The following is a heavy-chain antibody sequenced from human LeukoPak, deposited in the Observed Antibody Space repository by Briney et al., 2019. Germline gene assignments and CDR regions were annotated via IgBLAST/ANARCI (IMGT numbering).Heavy chain of an antibody. CDR2: ISYDGNNK. J-gene: IGHJ3*02. V-gene: IGHV3-30*18. D-gene: IGHD5-12*01. Sequence: GGSLRLSCAASGFTFSSYGMHWVRQAPGKGLEWVAVISYDGNNKYYADSVKGRFTISRDNSKNTLYLQMNSLRAEDTAVYYCAKDLYSGYDDAFDIWGQGTMVTVSS. CDR3: AKDLYSGYDDAFDI. CDR1: GFTFSSYG.